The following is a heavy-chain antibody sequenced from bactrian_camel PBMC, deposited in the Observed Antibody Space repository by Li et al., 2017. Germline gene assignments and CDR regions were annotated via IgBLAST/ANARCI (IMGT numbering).Heavy chain of an antibody. Sequence: HVQLVESGGGSVQAGGSLRLSCAASAASAYVRNNYCMAWFRQAPGKEREGVGYIDSDGKTSLVDSVKGRFSISKNNAKNTLYLQMNSLNPEDTGTYTCAAGQGVGWCLDVIRVGAEADFDYWGQGTQVTVS. J-gene: IGHJ6*01. V-gene: IGHV3S53*01. CDR3: AAGQGVGWCLDVIRVGAEADFDY. D-gene: IGHD5*01. CDR2: IDSDGKT. CDR1: AYVRNNYC.